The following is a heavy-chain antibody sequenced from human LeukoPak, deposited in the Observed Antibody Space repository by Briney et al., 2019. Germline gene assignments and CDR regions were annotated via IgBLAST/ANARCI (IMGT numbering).Heavy chain of an antibody. J-gene: IGHJ4*02. V-gene: IGHV3-23*01. Sequence: GGSLRLPCVVSGFTFSSYAMSWVRQAPGKGLEWVSAISGSGGSTYYADSVKGRFTISRDNSESTLYLQINTLRAEDTAVYYCAKDLIVVVATTWYYFDYWGQGTLVTVSS. CDR2: ISGSGGST. CDR1: GFTFSSYA. D-gene: IGHD2-21*01. CDR3: AKDLIVVVATTWYYFDY.